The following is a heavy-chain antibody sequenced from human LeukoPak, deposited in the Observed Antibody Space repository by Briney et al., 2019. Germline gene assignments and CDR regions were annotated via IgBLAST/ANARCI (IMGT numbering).Heavy chain of an antibody. Sequence: SQTLSLTCTVSGGSISSYYWSWIRQPPGKGLEWIGYIYYSGSTNYNPSLKSRVTISVDTSKNQFSLKLSSVTAADTAVYYCARGLYYDILTGYYPFDYWGQGTLVTVSS. CDR3: ARGLYYDILTGYYPFDY. V-gene: IGHV4-59*01. J-gene: IGHJ4*02. D-gene: IGHD3-9*01. CDR1: GGSISSYY. CDR2: IYYSGST.